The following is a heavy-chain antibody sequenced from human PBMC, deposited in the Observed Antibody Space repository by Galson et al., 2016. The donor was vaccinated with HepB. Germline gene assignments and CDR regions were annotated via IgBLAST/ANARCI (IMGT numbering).Heavy chain of an antibody. CDR3: AREGVRGEINYGMDV. CDR2: INPNSGDT. V-gene: IGHV1-2*04. CDR1: GYTFTGDY. D-gene: IGHD3-10*01. Sequence: SCKASGYTFTGDYIHWVRQAPGQGVEWMGWINPNSGDTNYAQKFQDWVTMTRDTSISKAYMELRRLRSGDTAVYYCAREGVRGEINYGMDVWGQGTTVTVSS. J-gene: IGHJ6*02.